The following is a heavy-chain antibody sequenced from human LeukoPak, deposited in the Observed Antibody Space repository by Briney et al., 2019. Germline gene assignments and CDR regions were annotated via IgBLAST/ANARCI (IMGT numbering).Heavy chain of an antibody. CDR2: ISGSGGKT. Sequence: GGSLRLSCAASGFTFSSYAMSWVRQAPGKGLEWVSGISGSGGKTYYADSVKGRFTISRDNSKNTLYLHLNSLRAEDTAVYYCASCEGSTSCYYVDYWGQGTLVSVSS. D-gene: IGHD2-2*01. J-gene: IGHJ4*02. V-gene: IGHV3-23*01. CDR1: GFTFSSYA. CDR3: ASCEGSTSCYYVDY.